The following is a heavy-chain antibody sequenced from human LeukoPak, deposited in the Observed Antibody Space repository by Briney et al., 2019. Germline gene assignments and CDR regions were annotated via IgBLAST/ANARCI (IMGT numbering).Heavy chain of an antibody. D-gene: IGHD1-26*01. Sequence: PSETLSLTCTISGGSISSYFWSCIRQPPGKGREWIGYIYYTGSTNYNPSLKSRVIISLDTSKNQFSLKLSSVTAADTAVYYCARTLSRWDPFDYWGQGTLVTVSS. V-gene: IGHV4-59*01. CDR1: GGSISSYF. J-gene: IGHJ4*02. CDR3: ARTLSRWDPFDY. CDR2: IYYTGST.